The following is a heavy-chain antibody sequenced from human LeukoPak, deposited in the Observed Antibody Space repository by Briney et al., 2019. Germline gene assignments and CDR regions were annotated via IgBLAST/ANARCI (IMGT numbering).Heavy chain of an antibody. CDR1: GFTFSSYS. J-gene: IGHJ6*02. D-gene: IGHD2-2*01. Sequence: GSLRLSCAASGFTFSSYSMNWVRQAPGKGLEWVSSISSSSSYIYYADSVKGRFTISRDNSKNTLYLQMNSLRAEDTAVYYCARDPDIVVVPAAADGMDVWGQGTTVTVSS. CDR3: ARDPDIVVVPAAADGMDV. V-gene: IGHV3-21*01. CDR2: ISSSSSYI.